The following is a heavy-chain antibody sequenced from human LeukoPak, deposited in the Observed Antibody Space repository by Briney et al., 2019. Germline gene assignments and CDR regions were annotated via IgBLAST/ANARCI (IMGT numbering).Heavy chain of an antibody. J-gene: IGHJ4*02. D-gene: IGHD3-3*01. Sequence: SETLSLTCTVSGGSISSHHWSWIRQPPGKGLEWIGYIYYGGSTTYNPSLESRVTISVDSSKNQFSLSLTSVTAADTAVYYCARGQPITLFGVVDYWGQGTLVTVSS. V-gene: IGHV4-59*11. CDR3: ARGQPITLFGVVDY. CDR2: IYYGGST. CDR1: GGSISSHH.